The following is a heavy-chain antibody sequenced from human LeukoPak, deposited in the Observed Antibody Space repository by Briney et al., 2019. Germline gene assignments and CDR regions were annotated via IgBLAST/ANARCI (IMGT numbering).Heavy chain of an antibody. V-gene: IGHV1-58*02. CDR2: IVVGSGNT. D-gene: IGHD5-18*01. Sequence: SVKVSCKASGFTFTSSAMQWVRQARGQRLEWIGWIVVGSGNTNYAQKFQERVTITRDMSTSTAYMELSSLRSEDTAVYYCARGRGYSYGYFDPWGQGTLVTVSS. CDR1: GFTFTSSA. CDR3: ARGRGYSYGYFDP. J-gene: IGHJ5*02.